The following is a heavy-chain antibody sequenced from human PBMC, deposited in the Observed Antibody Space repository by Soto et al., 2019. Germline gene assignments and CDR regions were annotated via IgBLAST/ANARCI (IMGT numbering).Heavy chain of an antibody. CDR1: GGSVSSGSYY. V-gene: IGHV4-61*01. CDR3: ARGSWDYGEPLYNWFDP. CDR2: IYYSGST. J-gene: IGHJ5*02. D-gene: IGHD4-17*01. Sequence: SETLSLTCTVSGGSVSSGSYYWSWIRQPPGKGLEWIGYIYYSGSTNYNPSLKSRVTISVDTSKNQFSLKLSSVTAADTAVYYCARGSWDYGEPLYNWFDPWGQGTLVTVSS.